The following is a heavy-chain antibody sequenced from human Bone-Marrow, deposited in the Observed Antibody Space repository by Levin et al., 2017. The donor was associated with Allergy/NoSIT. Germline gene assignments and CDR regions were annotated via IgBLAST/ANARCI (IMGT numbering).Heavy chain of an antibody. CDR1: GFTFSIYN. CDR3: ARGAADGTYYYYYYMDV. V-gene: IGHV3-48*01. J-gene: IGHJ6*03. D-gene: IGHD6-13*01. CDR2: ISSSSSTI. Sequence: QPGGSLRLSCAASGFTFSIYNMNWVCQAPGKGLEWVSYISSSSSTIYYTDSVKGRFTISRDNAKNSLYLQMNSLRAEDTAVYYCARGAADGTYYYYYYMDVWGKGTTVTVSS.